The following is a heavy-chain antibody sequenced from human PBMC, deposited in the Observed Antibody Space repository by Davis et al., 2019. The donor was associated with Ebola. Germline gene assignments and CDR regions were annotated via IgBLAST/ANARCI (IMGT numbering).Heavy chain of an antibody. J-gene: IGHJ4*02. CDR1: GYTFTSYA. CDR3: AREYSSGWYSFDY. CDR2: INAGNGNT. D-gene: IGHD6-19*01. V-gene: IGHV1-3*01. Sequence: AASVKVSCKASGYTFTSYAMHWVRQAPGQRLEWMGWINAGNGNTKYSQKFQGRVTITRDTSASTVYMELRSLRSEDTAVYYCAREYSSGWYSFDYWGQGTLVTASS.